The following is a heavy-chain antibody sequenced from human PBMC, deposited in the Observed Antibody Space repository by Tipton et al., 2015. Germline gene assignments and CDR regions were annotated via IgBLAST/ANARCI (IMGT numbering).Heavy chain of an antibody. V-gene: IGHV4-61*01. CDR3: ARASIIQGYYHDSSRYYLFNS. CDR1: GGSVSSANYY. CDR2: IYESGTT. Sequence: QLVQSGAEVKPSETLSLTCSVSGGSVSSANYYWSWIRQPPGKDLEWIASIYESGTTYYNPSLKSRVIISVDTAKNQFSLKLSSETAADTAVYYCARASIIQGYYHDSSRYYLFNSWGQGTLVTVSS. J-gene: IGHJ1*01. D-gene: IGHD3-22*01.